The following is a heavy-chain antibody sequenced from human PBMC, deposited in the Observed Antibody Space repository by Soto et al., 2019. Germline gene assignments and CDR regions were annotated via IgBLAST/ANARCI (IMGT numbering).Heavy chain of an antibody. V-gene: IGHV1-18*04. J-gene: IGHJ6*02. CDR1: GYTSTSYG. D-gene: IGHD5-12*01. CDR2: ISAYNGNT. Sequence: GPSVKVSCKASGYTSTSYGISWVRQAPGQGLEWMGWISAYNGNTNYAQKLQGRVTMPTDTATSTAYMELRSLRSDDTAVYYCARDGGGRVATIHPYHGMDVWGQGTTVTVSS. CDR3: ARDGGGRVATIHPYHGMDV.